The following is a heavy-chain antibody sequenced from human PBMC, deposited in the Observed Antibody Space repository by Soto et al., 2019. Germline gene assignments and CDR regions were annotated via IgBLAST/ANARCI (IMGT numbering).Heavy chain of an antibody. J-gene: IGHJ3*02. D-gene: IGHD4-17*01. Sequence: PSETLSLTCTVSGGTVISGSYYWSWIRQPPGKGLEWIGYIYDSGTTNYNPSLKSRVTISVDTSKNQFSLKLSSVTAADTAVYYCARRYGGAFDIWGQGTMVTVSS. V-gene: IGHV4-61*01. CDR3: ARRYGGAFDI. CDR1: GGTVISGSYY. CDR2: IYDSGTT.